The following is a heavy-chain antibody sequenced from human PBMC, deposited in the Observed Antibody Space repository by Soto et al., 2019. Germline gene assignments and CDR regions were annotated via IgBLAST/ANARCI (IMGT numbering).Heavy chain of an antibody. D-gene: IGHD3-9*01. V-gene: IGHV1-69*01. CDR3: ASWDYDVLTGYSYDD. Sequence: QVQLVQSGAEVKKPGSSVKVSCKDSGGTFNNYGMGWVRQAPGQGLEWMGGIIPMIGRTNYAQKFQGRLTLTADASRSTAYMELRCLRSDDTAVYYCASWDYDVLTGYSYDDWGQGTLVTVSS. J-gene: IGHJ4*02. CDR2: IIPMIGRT. CDR1: GGTFNNYG.